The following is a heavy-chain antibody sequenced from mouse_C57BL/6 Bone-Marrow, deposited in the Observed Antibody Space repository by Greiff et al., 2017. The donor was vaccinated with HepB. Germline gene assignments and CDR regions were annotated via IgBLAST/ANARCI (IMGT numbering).Heavy chain of an antibody. CDR3: TTYYSNYHWYFDV. D-gene: IGHD2-5*01. Sequence: EVMLVESGAELVRPGASVKLSCTASGFNIKDDYMHWVKQRPEQGLEWIGWIDPENGDTEYASKFQGKATITADTSSNTAYLQLSSLTSEDTAVYYCTTYYSNYHWYFDVWGTGTTVTVSS. CDR1: GFNIKDDY. CDR2: IDPENGDT. V-gene: IGHV14-4*01. J-gene: IGHJ1*03.